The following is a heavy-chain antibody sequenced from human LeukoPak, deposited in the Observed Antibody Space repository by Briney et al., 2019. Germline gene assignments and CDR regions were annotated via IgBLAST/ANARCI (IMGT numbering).Heavy chain of an antibody. J-gene: IGHJ6*03. D-gene: IGHD3-10*01. CDR1: GFTFSSYA. Sequence: PGRSLRLSCAASGFTFSSYAMHWVRQAPGKGLEWVAVISYDGSNKYYADSVKGRFTISRDNSKNTLYLQMNSLRAEDTAVYYCARDSYYYGSGSYRTTNYYYMDVWGKGTTVTVSS. CDR2: ISYDGSNK. CDR3: ARDSYYYGSGSYRTTNYYYMDV. V-gene: IGHV3-30*04.